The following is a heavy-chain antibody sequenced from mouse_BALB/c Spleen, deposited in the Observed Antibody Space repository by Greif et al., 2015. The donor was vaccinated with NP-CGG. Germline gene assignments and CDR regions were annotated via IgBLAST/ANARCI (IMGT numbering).Heavy chain of an antibody. J-gene: IGHJ3*01. CDR2: IWGGGST. CDR1: GFSSSRYS. CDR3: ARNKAGPDSSGYFAY. Sequence: VKLMESGPGLVAPSQSLSITCTVSGFSSSRYSVHWVRQPPGKGLEWLGMIWGGGSTDYNSALKSRLSISKDNSKSXVFLKMNSLQTDDTAMYYCARNKAGPDSSGYFAYWGQGTLVTVSA. D-gene: IGHD3-2*01. V-gene: IGHV2-6-4*01.